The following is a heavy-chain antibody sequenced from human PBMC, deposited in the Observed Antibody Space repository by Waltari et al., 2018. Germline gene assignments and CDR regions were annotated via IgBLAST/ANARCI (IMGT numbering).Heavy chain of an antibody. D-gene: IGHD5-12*01. CDR2: IPYAGAT. V-gene: IGHV4-39*01. CDR1: GGPITSSRHY. CDR3: ATYIGASVGTAAFDV. J-gene: IGHJ3*01. Sequence: GGPITSSRHYWGWIRQPPGQGLEWIGSIPYAGATYSSPSLNSRVTLSRDTPKTQLALALGSVTASDTAVYYCATYIGASVGTAAFDVWGQGAMVTVSS.